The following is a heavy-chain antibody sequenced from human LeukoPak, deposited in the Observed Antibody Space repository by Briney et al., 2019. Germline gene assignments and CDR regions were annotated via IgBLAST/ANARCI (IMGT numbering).Heavy chain of an antibody. J-gene: IGHJ4*02. Sequence: ASVKVSCKASGYTFTSYDINWVRQATGQGLEWMGWMNPSSGNTGYAQKFQGRVTMTRNTSISTAYMELSSLRSEDTAVYYCARVGRDGYNTNYWGQGTLVTVSS. CDR3: ARVGRDGYNTNY. CDR2: MNPSSGNT. V-gene: IGHV1-8*01. CDR1: GYTFTSYD. D-gene: IGHD5-24*01.